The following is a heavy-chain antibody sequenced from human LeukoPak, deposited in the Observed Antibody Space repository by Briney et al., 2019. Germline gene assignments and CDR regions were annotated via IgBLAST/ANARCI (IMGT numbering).Heavy chain of an antibody. V-gene: IGHV4-34*01. CDR3: ARDTSYSSSPRNPPDGMDV. Sequence: PSETLSLTCAVYGGSFSGYCWSWIRQPPGKGLEWIGEINHSGSTNYNASLKSRVTISVDTSKNQFSLKLSSVTAADTAVYYCARDTSYSSSPRNPPDGMDVWGQGATVTVSS. CDR1: GGSFSGYC. D-gene: IGHD6-13*01. J-gene: IGHJ6*02. CDR2: INHSGST.